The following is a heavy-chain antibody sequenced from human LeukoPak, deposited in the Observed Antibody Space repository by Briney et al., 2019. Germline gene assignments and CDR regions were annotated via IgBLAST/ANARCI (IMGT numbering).Heavy chain of an antibody. CDR2: INHSGST. D-gene: IGHD5-18*01. V-gene: IGHV4-34*01. J-gene: IGHJ4*02. CDR1: GGSFSGYY. CDR3: ARGLRGYSYGSGPYYFDY. Sequence: PSETLSLTCAVYGGSFSGYYWSWIRQPPGKGLEWIGEINHSGSTNYNPSLKSRVTISVDTSKSQFSLKLSSVTAADTAVYYCARGLRGYSYGSGPYYFDYWGQGTLVTVSS.